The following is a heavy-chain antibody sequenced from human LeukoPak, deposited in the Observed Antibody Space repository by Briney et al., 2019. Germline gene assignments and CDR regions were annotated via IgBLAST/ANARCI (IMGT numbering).Heavy chain of an antibody. CDR3: ARARGGLIAAASARYFDY. CDR2: IIPIFGTA. Sequence: ASVKVSCTASGGTFSSYAISWVRQAPGQGLEWMGGIIPIFGTANYAQKFQGRVTITADESTSTAYMELSSLRSEDTAVYYCARARGGLIAAASARYFDYWGQGTLVTVSS. J-gene: IGHJ4*02. CDR1: GGTFSSYA. V-gene: IGHV1-69*13. D-gene: IGHD6-13*01.